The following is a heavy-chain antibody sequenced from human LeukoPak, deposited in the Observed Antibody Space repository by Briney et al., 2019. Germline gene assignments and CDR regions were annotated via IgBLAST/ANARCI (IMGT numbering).Heavy chain of an antibody. J-gene: IGHJ4*02. V-gene: IGHV4-59*01. D-gene: IGHD2-21*02. CDR1: GDSISSYY. Sequence: SETLSLTCTVSGDSISSYYWSCIRQPPGKGLEWLGDIYNSGSTNYNPSLKSRVTISVDTSKNQFSLKLSSVTAADTAVYYCARVANRGGRGDSYYFDYWGQGTLVTVSS. CDR3: ARVANRGGRGDSYYFDY. CDR2: IYNSGST.